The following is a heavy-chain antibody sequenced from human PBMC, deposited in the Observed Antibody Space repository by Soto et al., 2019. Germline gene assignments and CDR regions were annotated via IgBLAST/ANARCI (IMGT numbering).Heavy chain of an antibody. CDR2: IYLGGSI. D-gene: IGHD6-19*01. CDR1: GASISSYY. J-gene: IGHJ6*02. V-gene: IGHV4-59*08. Sequence: SETLSLTCSVSGASISSYYYTWIRQTPGKGLEWIGYIYLGGSINYNPSFKSRVIISVDTSKNQFSLKLSSVTAADTAVYYCASSIAVAGTVGYYYYYGMDVWGQGTTVTVSS. CDR3: ASSIAVAGTVGYYYYYGMDV.